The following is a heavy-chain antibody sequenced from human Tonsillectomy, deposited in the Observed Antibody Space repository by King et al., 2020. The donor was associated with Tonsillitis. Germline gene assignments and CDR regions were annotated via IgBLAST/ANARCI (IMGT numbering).Heavy chain of an antibody. CDR2: ISGSGGST. CDR1: GFTFSSYA. CDR3: AKDRGSGWYYYYGMDV. J-gene: IGHJ6*02. V-gene: IGHV3-23*04. Sequence: VQLVESGGGLVQPGGSLRLSCAASGFTFSSYAMSWVRQAPGKGLEWVSAISGSGGSTYYADSVKGRFTISRDNSKNTLYLQMNSLRAEDTAVYYCAKDRGSGWYYYYGMDVWGQGTTVTVSS. D-gene: IGHD6-19*01.